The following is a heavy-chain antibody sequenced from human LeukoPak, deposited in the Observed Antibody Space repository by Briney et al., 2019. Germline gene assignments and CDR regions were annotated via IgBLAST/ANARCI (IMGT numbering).Heavy chain of an antibody. CDR2: ISWNSGSI. D-gene: IGHD3-10*01. J-gene: IGHJ4*02. Sequence: GGSLRLSCAVSGFTFSGSAMHWVRQAPGKGLEWVSGISWNSGSIGYADSVKGRFTISRDNAKNSLYLQMNSLRAEDTALYYCAKDKFPYGSGSFGYWGQGTLVTVSS. CDR1: GFTFSGSA. V-gene: IGHV3-9*01. CDR3: AKDKFPYGSGSFGY.